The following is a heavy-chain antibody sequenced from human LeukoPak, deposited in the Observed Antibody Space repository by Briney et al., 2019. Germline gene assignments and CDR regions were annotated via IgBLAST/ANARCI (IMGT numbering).Heavy chain of an antibody. J-gene: IGHJ4*02. Sequence: SETLSLTCAVYGGSFSGYYWSWIRQPPGKGLEWIGEINHSGSTNYNPSLKSRVTISVDTSKNQISLKLSSVTAADTAVYYCARGRGYYYDSSGYYHGTFDYWGQGTLVTVSS. CDR2: INHSGST. CDR1: GGSFSGYY. V-gene: IGHV4-34*01. CDR3: ARGRGYYYDSSGYYHGTFDY. D-gene: IGHD3-22*01.